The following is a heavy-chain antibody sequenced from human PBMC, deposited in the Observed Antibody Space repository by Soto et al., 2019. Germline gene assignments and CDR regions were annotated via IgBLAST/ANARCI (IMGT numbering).Heavy chain of an antibody. Sequence: SETLSLTCTVSGGSISSSSYYWGWIRQSLGKGLEWIGSFYYSGSTYYNPSLKSRVTISVDTSKNQFSLRLSSVTAADTAVYYCARRKAAAGNFDPWGQGTLVTVSS. CDR3: ARRKAAAGNFDP. V-gene: IGHV4-39*01. CDR2: FYYSGST. J-gene: IGHJ5*02. D-gene: IGHD6-13*01. CDR1: GGSISSSSYY.